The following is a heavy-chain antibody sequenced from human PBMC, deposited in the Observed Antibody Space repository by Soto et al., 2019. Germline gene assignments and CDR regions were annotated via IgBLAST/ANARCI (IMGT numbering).Heavy chain of an antibody. V-gene: IGHV3-21*01. D-gene: IGHD3-22*01. CDR2: IGSRTSDI. J-gene: IGHJ3*02. CDR1: GFTLSRHT. CDR3: VRDYYDTSGYPNTFDM. Sequence: LRLSCATSGFTLSRHTMNWVRQAPGKGLEWVSFIGSRTSDIYYADSVKGRFTISRDNAKNSLYLDLTRLRAEDTAVYFCVRDYYDTSGYPNTFDMWGQGTMVTVSS.